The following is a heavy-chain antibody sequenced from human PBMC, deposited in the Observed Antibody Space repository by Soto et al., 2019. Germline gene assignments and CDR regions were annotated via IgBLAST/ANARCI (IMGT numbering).Heavy chain of an antibody. CDR1: GYTFTDYG. J-gene: IGHJ4*02. D-gene: IGHD1-26*01. V-gene: IGHV1-18*01. Sequence: QVQLVQSGAEVKKPGASVRVSCKSSGYTFTDYGITWVRQAPGQGLEWMGWINTYKGNINYAQRLQGRVTMTTDTSTSTAYMELSSLTSDDPAVYYCARERGGYKHFDYWGQGALVTVSS. CDR3: ARERGGYKHFDY. CDR2: INTYKGNI.